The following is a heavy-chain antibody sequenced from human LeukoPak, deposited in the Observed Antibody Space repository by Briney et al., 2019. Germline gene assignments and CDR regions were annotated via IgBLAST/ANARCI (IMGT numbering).Heavy chain of an antibody. D-gene: IGHD3-10*01. J-gene: IGHJ2*01. Sequence: SETLSLTCTVSGGSISSDYWSWIRQPPGKGLEWIGEINHSGSTNYNPSLKSRVTISVDTSKNQFSLKLSSVTAADTAVYYCARGSITMVRGLARYFDLWGRGTLVTVSS. V-gene: IGHV4-34*01. CDR3: ARGSITMVRGLARYFDL. CDR1: GGSISSDY. CDR2: INHSGST.